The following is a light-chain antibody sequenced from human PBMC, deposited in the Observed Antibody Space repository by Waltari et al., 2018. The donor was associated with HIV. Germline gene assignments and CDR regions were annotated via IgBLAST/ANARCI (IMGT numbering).Light chain of an antibody. CDR1: SRDVRRYTF. CDR2: DVT. V-gene: IGLV2-14*03. Sequence: SALTQPASVSGSPGQSSTINRTGSSRDVRRYTFVPWYQLHPGKVPRFLIYDVTTRPLGVSDRFSRSRSGDTASLPISGLQPEDEADYYCESYTSTSVWVFGGGTRLTVL. J-gene: IGLJ3*02. CDR3: ESYTSTSVWV.